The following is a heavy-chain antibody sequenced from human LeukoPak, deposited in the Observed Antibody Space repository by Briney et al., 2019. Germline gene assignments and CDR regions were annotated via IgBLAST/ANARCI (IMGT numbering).Heavy chain of an antibody. J-gene: IGHJ4*02. D-gene: IGHD6-6*01. Sequence: SETLSHTCTVSGGSISSHYWSWIRQPPGKGLEWIGFIYYSGTTKYNPSLKSRVTISADTSKNQFSLKLSSVTAADTAVYYCARQADDSSSSLVYFDYWGQGTLVTVSS. V-gene: IGHV4-59*08. CDR3: ARQADDSSSSLVYFDY. CDR1: GGSISSHY. CDR2: IYYSGTT.